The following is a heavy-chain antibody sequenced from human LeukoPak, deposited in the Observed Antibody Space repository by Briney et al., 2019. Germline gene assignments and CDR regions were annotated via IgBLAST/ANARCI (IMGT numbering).Heavy chain of an antibody. D-gene: IGHD5-12*01. J-gene: IGHJ5*02. CDR1: GYSIGRDYY. CDR3: ARDGGYPTTDEGFDP. Sequence: SETLSLTWKVSGYSIGRDYYWAWLRQPPGKGLEWIGSIFHTGRTVYNPSYESRLTISMDTSKNEFFLRLNSVTAADTAVYFCARDGGYPTTDEGFDPWGLGTLVTVSS. V-gene: IGHV4-38-2*02. CDR2: IFHTGRT.